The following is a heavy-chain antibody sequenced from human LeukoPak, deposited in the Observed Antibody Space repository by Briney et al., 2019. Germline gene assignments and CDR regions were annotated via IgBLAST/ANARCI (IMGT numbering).Heavy chain of an antibody. V-gene: IGHV3-11*01. CDR3: ARGRSSGRKNYLDY. Sequence: GGSLRLSCAASGFTFSDYYMGWIRQAPGKGLEWVSYISSSGSTIYYADSVKGRFTISRDNAKNSLYLQMNSLRAEDTAVYYCARGRSSGRKNYLDYWGQGTLVTVSS. CDR1: GFTFSDYY. CDR2: ISSSGSTI. J-gene: IGHJ4*02. D-gene: IGHD6-19*01.